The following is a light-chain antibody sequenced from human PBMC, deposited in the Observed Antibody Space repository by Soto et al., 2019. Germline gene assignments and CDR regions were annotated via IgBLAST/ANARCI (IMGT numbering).Light chain of an antibody. V-gene: IGKV3-11*01. J-gene: IGKJ3*01. Sequence: EIVLTQSPATLSLSPGERATLSCRASQSVSRYLAWYQQKPGQAPRLLIYDASNRATGIPARFSGSGSGTDFTLTISSLEPEDFGVYYCQQRSNWLFTFGPGTKVDIK. CDR2: DAS. CDR1: QSVSRY. CDR3: QQRSNWLFT.